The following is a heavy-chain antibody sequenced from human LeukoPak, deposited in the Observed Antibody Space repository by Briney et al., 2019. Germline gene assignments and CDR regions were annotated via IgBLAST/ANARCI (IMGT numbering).Heavy chain of an antibody. J-gene: IGHJ4*02. CDR2: ISSSSSTI. Sequence: GGSLRLSCAASGFTFSSYSMNWVRQAPGKGLKWVSYISSSSSTIYYADSVKGRSTISRDNAKNSLYLQMNSLRAEDTAVYYCARDPSPPATTVINWGQGTLVTVSS. CDR1: GFTFSSYS. V-gene: IGHV3-48*01. CDR3: ARDPSPPATTVIN. D-gene: IGHD4-23*01.